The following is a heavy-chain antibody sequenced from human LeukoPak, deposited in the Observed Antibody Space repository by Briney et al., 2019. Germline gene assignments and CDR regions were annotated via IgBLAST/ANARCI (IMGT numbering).Heavy chain of an antibody. V-gene: IGHV4-59*01. CDR1: GGSISSCF. J-gene: IGHJ4*02. D-gene: IGHD3-22*01. Sequence: SESLSLICTVSGGSISSCFWSWIRQPPGKGLECIWYIYYSGSTNYNPSLKSRVTISVDTSKNQFSLKLRSVTAADTAVYYCARSLGGYLYYFDYWGQGTLVSVSS. CDR2: IYYSGST. CDR3: ARSLGGYLYYFDY.